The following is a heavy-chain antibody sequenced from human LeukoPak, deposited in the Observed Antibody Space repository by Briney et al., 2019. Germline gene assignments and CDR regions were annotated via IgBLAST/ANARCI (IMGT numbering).Heavy chain of an antibody. CDR1: GFTFSTYP. CDR3: VRGVSSGSFDY. V-gene: IGHV3-30*14. Sequence: PGGSLRLSCAASGFTFSTYPMHWVRQAPGRGLEWVTVISNDGSNGYYAVSVKGRFTISRDNSQNTLCVQMSSLSPEDTAVYYCVRGVSSGSFDYWGQGTLVTVSS. D-gene: IGHD6-19*01. CDR2: ISNDGSNG. J-gene: IGHJ4*02.